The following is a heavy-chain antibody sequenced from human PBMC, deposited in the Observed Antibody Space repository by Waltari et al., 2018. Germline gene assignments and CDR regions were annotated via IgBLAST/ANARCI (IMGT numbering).Heavy chain of an antibody. D-gene: IGHD6-19*01. J-gene: IGHJ4*02. CDR2: IWNDGSKE. CDR1: GFTFRSYG. Sequence: QVHLVESGGGVVQPGRSPRLSCPASGFTFRSYGMHWARQAPGKGLEWVAVIWNDGSKEYYADSVRGRFTISRDNSKNTLYLQMNSLRAEDTAVYYCARDDYTSGWFLGYWGQGTLVTVSS. CDR3: ARDDYTSGWFLGY. V-gene: IGHV3-33*01.